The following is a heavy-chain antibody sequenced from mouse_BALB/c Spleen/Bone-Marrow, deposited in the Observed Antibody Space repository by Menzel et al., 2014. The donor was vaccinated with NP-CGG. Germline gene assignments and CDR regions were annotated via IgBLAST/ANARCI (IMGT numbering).Heavy chain of an antibody. CDR3: ARKWYGNCAY. J-gene: IGHJ3*01. D-gene: IGHD2-10*02. V-gene: IGHV1S26*01. CDR1: GFNFTSYT. CDR2: INPSSGFT. Sequence: PQSGAELVRTGASVKMSCKASGFNFTSYTMHWVKQRLGQGLEWIGYINPSSGFTSYNQKFKDKATLTPDKSSSTAYMQPSSLTSKDSEIYYCARKWYGNCAYGAQATLVTVSA.